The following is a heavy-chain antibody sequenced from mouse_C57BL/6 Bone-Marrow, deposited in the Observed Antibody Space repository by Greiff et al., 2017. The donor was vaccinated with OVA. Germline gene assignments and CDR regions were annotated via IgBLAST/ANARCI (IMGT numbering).Heavy chain of an antibody. J-gene: IGHJ2*01. CDR1: GFTFSDYY. D-gene: IGHD2-13*01. V-gene: IGHV5-16*01. CDR2: INYDGSST. CDR3: ARDRGDSYYFDY. Sequence: EVKVVESEGGLVQPGSSMKLSCTASGFTFSDYYMAWVRQVPEKGLEWVANINYDGSSTYYLDSLKSRFIISRDNAKNILYLQMSSLKSEDTATYYCARDRGDSYYFDYWGQGTTLTVSS.